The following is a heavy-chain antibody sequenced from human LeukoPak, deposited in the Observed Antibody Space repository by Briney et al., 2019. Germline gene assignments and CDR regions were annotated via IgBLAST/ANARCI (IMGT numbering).Heavy chain of an antibody. CDR2: ISSTSAYI. Sequence: GGSLRLSCGGSGFALKSYSLTWVRQAPGKGLEWVSSISSTSAYIHYADSVKGRFTISRDNVDNVVYLEMNGLRAEDTAIYYCAKDSFSYNAIFDALDVWGQGTMVTVSS. CDR1: GFALKSYS. D-gene: IGHD3-10*01. CDR3: AKDSFSYNAIFDALDV. V-gene: IGHV3-21*04. J-gene: IGHJ3*01.